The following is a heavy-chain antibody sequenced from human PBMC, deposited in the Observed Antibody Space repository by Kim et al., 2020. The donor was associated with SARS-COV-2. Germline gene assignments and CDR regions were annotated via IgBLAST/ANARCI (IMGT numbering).Heavy chain of an antibody. J-gene: IGHJ4*02. CDR3: ASIPFGMVQGVTIRIRGRMRDY. CDR1: GFTFSSYA. V-gene: IGHV3-30-3*01. D-gene: IGHD3-10*01. CDR2: ISYDGSNK. Sequence: GGSLRLSCAASGFTFSSYAMHWVRQAPGKGLEWVAVISYDGSNKYYADSVKGRFTISRDNSKNTLYLQMNSLRAEDTAVYYCASIPFGMVQGVTIRIRGRMRDYWGQGTLVTVSS.